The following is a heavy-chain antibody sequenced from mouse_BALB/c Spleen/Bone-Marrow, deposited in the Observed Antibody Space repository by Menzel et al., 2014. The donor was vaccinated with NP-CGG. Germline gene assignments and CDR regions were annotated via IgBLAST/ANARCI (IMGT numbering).Heavy chain of an antibody. D-gene: IGHD1-2*01. CDR2: IYPYNGVT. J-gene: IGHJ2*01. Sequence: VQLQQPGPELVKPGASVKISCKASGYTFTDYNMHWVKQSHGKSLEWIGYIYPYNGVTGYNQKFKSKATLTVDNSSTTAYMELRSLTSEDSAVYYCARPHYYGYGYRGQGTTLTVSS. CDR1: GYTFTDYN. V-gene: IGHV1S29*02. CDR3: ARPHYYGYGY.